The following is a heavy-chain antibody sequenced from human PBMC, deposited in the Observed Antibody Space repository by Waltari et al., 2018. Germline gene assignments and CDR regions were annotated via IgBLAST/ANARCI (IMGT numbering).Heavy chain of an antibody. CDR1: GFTFSSYE. Sequence: EVQLVESGGGLVQPGGSLRLSCAAPGFTFSSYEMHWVRQAPGKGLEWISYINRNGDTVYYADSVRGRFTISRDNAKNSLYLQMNTLRPEDTAIYYCAGWVTYTSDWHGSLAPWGQGTLVTVSS. D-gene: IGHD6-19*01. CDR3: AGWVTYTSDWHGSLAP. J-gene: IGHJ5*02. V-gene: IGHV3-48*03. CDR2: INRNGDTV.